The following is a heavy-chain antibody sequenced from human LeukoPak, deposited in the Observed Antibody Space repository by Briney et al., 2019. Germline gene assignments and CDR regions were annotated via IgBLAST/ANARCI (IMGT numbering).Heavy chain of an antibody. Sequence: PGTSLRLSCAASGFSFSDYGMHWVRQAPGKGLEWVGVIGYDGNNRYYADSVKGRFTISRDNSKNTLYLQMNSLRAEDTAMYYCAKAGDGSVDYWGQGTLVTVSS. D-gene: IGHD5-24*01. J-gene: IGHJ4*02. V-gene: IGHV3-30*18. CDR3: AKAGDGSVDY. CDR1: GFSFSDYG. CDR2: IGYDGNNR.